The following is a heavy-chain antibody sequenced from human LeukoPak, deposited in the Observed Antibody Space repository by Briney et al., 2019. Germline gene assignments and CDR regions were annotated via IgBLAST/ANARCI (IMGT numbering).Heavy chain of an antibody. CDR2: IRSKSNSYAT. CDR3: TRLYCGGGYCYYFDY. D-gene: IGHD2-21*01. CDR1: GFTFSGSA. Sequence: GGSLRLSCAASGFTFSGSAMHWVRQASGKGLEWVGRIRSKSNSYATAYAASVNGRFNISREDSKNTVYLQMNSLKTEDTAVYYCTRLYCGGGYCYYFDYWGQGTLVTVSS. J-gene: IGHJ4*02. V-gene: IGHV3-73*01.